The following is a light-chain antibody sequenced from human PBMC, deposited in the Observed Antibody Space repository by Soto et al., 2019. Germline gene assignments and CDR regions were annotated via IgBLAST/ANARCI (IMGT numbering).Light chain of an antibody. CDR3: SSYAGGSNVV. J-gene: IGLJ2*01. V-gene: IGLV2-23*02. CDR2: EVS. Sequence: QSALTQPASVSGSLGQSITISCTGTSSDVGHYNLVSWYQQHPGKAPQLKIYEVSKRPSGVSNRFSASKSDNTASLTISGLQAEDEADYYCSSYAGGSNVVFGGGTKLTVL. CDR1: SSDVGHYNL.